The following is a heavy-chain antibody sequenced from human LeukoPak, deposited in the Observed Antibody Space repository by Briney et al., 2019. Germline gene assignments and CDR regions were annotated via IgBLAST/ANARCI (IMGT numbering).Heavy chain of an antibody. D-gene: IGHD3-3*01. J-gene: IGHJ4*02. CDR1: GFTFDDYA. CDR2: ISWNSGSI. V-gene: IGHV3-9*01. CDR3: AKDLSKELLYRRGKYYFDY. Sequence: PGGSLRLSCAASGFTFDDYAMHWVRQAPGKGLEWVSGISWNSGSIGYADSVKGRFTISRGNSKNTLYLQMNSLRAEDTAVYYCAKDLSKELLYRRGKYYFDYWGQGTLATVSS.